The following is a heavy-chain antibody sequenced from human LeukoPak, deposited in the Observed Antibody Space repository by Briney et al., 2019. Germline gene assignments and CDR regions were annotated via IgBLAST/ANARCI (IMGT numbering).Heavy chain of an antibody. J-gene: IGHJ4*02. CDR2: IKQDGSEK. V-gene: IGHV3-7*05. CDR3: AREWDY. Sequence: GGSLRLSCAASGFTFSNYAMTWVRQAPGKGLEWVANIKQDGSEKYHVDSVKGRFTISRDNAKNSLYLQMNSLRGEDTAVYYCAREWDYWGQGTLVTVSS. CDR1: GFTFSNYA.